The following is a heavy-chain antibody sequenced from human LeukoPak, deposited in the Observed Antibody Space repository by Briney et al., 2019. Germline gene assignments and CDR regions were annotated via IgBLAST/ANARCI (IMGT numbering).Heavy chain of an antibody. CDR2: ISYDGSNK. Sequence: GGSLRLSCAASGFTFSSYGMHWVRQAPGKGLEWVAVISYDGSNKYYADSVKGRFTISRDNSKNTLYLQMNSLRAEDTAVYYCARLGDGGAFDIWGQGTMVTVSS. D-gene: IGHD2-21*02. J-gene: IGHJ3*02. CDR1: GFTFSSYG. V-gene: IGHV3-30*03. CDR3: ARLGDGGAFDI.